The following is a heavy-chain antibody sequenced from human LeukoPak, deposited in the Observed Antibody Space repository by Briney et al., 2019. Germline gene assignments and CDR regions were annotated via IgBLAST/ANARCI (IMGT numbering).Heavy chain of an antibody. CDR3: ARIAEWFDP. CDR1: GGSISSSSYY. CDR2: IYYSGST. J-gene: IGHJ5*02. Sequence: SETLSLTCTVSGGSISSSSYYWGWIRQPPGKGLEWIGSIYYSGSTYYNPSLKSRVTISVDTSKNQFSLKLSSVTAADTAVYYCARIAEWFDPWGQGTLVTVSS. D-gene: IGHD3-22*01. V-gene: IGHV4-39*07.